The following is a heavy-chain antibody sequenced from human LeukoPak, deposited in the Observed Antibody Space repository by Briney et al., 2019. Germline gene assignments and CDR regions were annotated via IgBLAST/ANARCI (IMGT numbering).Heavy chain of an antibody. J-gene: IGHJ6*02. D-gene: IGHD3-10*01. CDR2: ICSCGSII. CDR3: ARDGTFYGSGSYFRYGMDV. V-gene: IGHV3-48*03. CDR1: GFPFRSYG. Sequence: GGPLRLSCAASGFPFRSYGMHGVRQAPGKGREGVLYICSCGSIIVYAHSVKGRFHITRDNAKNSLYLQMNSLRAEDTAVYYCARDGTFYGSGSYFRYGMDVWGQGTTVTVSS.